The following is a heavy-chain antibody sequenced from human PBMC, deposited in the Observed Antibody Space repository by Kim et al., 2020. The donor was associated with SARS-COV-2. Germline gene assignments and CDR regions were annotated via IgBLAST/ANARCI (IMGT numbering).Heavy chain of an antibody. CDR2: VLYNGNS. D-gene: IGHD2-2*01. CDR3: ARLCYQYCSSTTCLGWFDP. CDR1: GDSVSSSSYY. J-gene: IGHJ5*02. V-gene: IGHV4-39*01. Sequence: SETLSLTCTVSGDSVSSSSYYWGWIRQPPGKGLEWIGTVLYNGNSYYNPSLKSRVTISVDTSKNQFSLNLSSVTATDTAVYYCARLCYQYCSSTTCLGWFDPWGQGTLATVSS.